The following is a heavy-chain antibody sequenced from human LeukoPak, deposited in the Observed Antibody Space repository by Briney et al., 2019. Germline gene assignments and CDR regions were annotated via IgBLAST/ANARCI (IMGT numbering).Heavy chain of an antibody. CDR2: IWYDGSNK. D-gene: IGHD3-3*01. CDR3: ARGYDFWSGYYGGFDY. CDR1: GFTFSSYG. Sequence: GGSLRLSCAASGFTFSSYGMHWVRQAPGKGLEWVAVIWYDGSNKYYADSVKGRFTISRDNSKNTLYLQMNSLRAEDTAVYYCARGYDFWSGYYGGFDYWGQGTLVTVSS. V-gene: IGHV3-33*01. J-gene: IGHJ4*02.